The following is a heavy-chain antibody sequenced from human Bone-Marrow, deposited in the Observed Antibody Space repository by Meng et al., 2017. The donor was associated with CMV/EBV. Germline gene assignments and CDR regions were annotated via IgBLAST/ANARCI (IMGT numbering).Heavy chain of an antibody. CDR1: GFTFSSYG. Sequence: GESLKISCAASGFTFSSYGMHWVRQAPGRGLEWVAVIWYDGGNKYYADSVKGRFTISRDISKNTLYLQMNSLRAEDTAVYYCAKDRESYYYGSGSYYSGMDVWGQRTTVTISS. CDR3: AKDRESYYYGSGSYYSGMDV. D-gene: IGHD3-10*01. J-gene: IGHJ6*02. CDR2: IWYDGGNK. V-gene: IGHV3-33*06.